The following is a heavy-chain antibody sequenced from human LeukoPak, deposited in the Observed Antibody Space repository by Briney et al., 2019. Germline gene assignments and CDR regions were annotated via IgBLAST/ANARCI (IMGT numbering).Heavy chain of an antibody. CDR3: ARDLSYGSGLFFDY. CDR1: GFTFSTYV. CDR2: IAHEGGNK. V-gene: IGHV3-30*03. J-gene: IGHJ4*02. Sequence: AGRSLRLSCAASGFTFSTYVMHWVRQAPGKGLEWVSVIAHEGGNKYYAQSVKGRFTISRDNSKNTLYLQMNSLRAEDTAVYYCARDLSYGSGLFFDYWGQGTLVTVSS. D-gene: IGHD5-18*01.